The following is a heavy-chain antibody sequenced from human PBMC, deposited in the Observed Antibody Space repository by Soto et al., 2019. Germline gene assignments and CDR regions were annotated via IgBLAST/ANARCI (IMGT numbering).Heavy chain of an antibody. V-gene: IGHV3-9*01. J-gene: IGHJ4*02. D-gene: IGHD5-12*01. CDR3: AKDMRQGGYDGFDY. CDR2: ISWNSGSI. CDR1: GFTFDDYA. Sequence: EVQLVESGGGLVQPGRSLRLSCAASGFTFDDYAMHWVRHAPGKGLEWVSGISWNSGSIGYADSVKGRFTIARDNAKNYLYLQMNSLRAEDTALYYCAKDMRQGGYDGFDYWGQGTLVTFAS.